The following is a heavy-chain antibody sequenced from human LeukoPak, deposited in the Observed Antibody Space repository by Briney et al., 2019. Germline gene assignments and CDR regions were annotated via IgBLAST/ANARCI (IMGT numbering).Heavy chain of an antibody. J-gene: IGHJ4*02. CDR2: NNPNSGGR. Sequence: ASVKVSCKASGYTFTGYYMHWVGQAPGQGLEWMGWNNPNSGGRNYAQKFQGRVTMTRETSITTAYMELSRRRSDDSALYYCARDLGWIQVGFDYWGQGTLVTLSS. CDR3: ARDLGWIQVGFDY. V-gene: IGHV1-2*02. CDR1: GYTFTGYY. D-gene: IGHD5-18*01.